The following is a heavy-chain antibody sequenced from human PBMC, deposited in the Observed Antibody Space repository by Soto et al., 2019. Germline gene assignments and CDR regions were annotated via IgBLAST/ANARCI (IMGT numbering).Heavy chain of an antibody. CDR1: GGSISSYY. D-gene: IGHD5-12*01. V-gene: IGHV4-59*12. CDR2: IYYSGST. Sequence: SETLSLTCTVSGGSISSYYWSWIRQPPGKGLEWIGYIYYSGSTYYNPSLKSRVTISVDTSKNQFSLKLSSVTAADTAVYYCARAVLGYSGLIDYWGQGTLVTVSS. J-gene: IGHJ4*02. CDR3: ARAVLGYSGLIDY.